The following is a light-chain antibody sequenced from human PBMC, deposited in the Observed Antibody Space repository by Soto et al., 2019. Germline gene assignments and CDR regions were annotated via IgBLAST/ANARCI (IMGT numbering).Light chain of an antibody. CDR1: SSDVGGYNY. Sequence: QSALTQPASVSGSPGQSITISCTGSSSDVGGYNYVSWYQQHPGKAPKLMIYEVSNRPSGVSNRFSGSKSGNTASLTISGLQAEDEADYYCSSYTRTTLVVFGGGPKLTVL. CDR3: SSYTRTTLVV. J-gene: IGLJ2*01. V-gene: IGLV2-14*01. CDR2: EVS.